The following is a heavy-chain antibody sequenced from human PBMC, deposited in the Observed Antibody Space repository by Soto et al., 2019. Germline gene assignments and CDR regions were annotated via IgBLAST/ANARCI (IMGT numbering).Heavy chain of an antibody. CDR2: ISSSGSTI. J-gene: IGHJ4*02. D-gene: IGHD3-22*01. CDR3: AKVHFDYYDSSGYYY. CDR1: GFTFSSYE. V-gene: IGHV3-48*03. Sequence: GGSLILSCAASGFTFSSYEMNWVRQAPGKGLEWVSYISSSGSTIYYADSVKGRFTISRDNAKNSLYLQMNSLRAEDTAVYYCAKVHFDYYDSSGYYYWGQGTLVTVSS.